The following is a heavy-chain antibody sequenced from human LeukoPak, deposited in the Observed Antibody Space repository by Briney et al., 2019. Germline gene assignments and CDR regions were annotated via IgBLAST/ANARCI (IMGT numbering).Heavy chain of an antibody. CDR1: GYTFTRYG. CDR2: ISAYNGNT. J-gene: IGHJ4*02. V-gene: IGHV1-18*01. Sequence: ASVKVSCKASGYTFTRYGISWVRQAPGQGLEWMGWISAYNGNTNYAQKLQGRVTMTTDTSTSTAYMELRSLRSDDTAVYYCARSAGIPYYYGSGIPYDYWGQGTLVTVSS. CDR3: ARSAGIPYYYGSGIPYDY. D-gene: IGHD3-10*01.